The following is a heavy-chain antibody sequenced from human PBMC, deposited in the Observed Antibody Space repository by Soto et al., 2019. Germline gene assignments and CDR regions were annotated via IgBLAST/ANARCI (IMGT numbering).Heavy chain of an antibody. J-gene: IGHJ6*03. CDR2: MNPNSGNT. CDR1: GYTFTSYD. D-gene: IGHD6-13*01. CDR3: AVSSAAGSLYYYYYMDV. Sequence: ASVKVSCKASGYTFTSYDINWVRQATGQGLEWMGWMNPNSGNTGYAQKFQGRVTMTRNTSISTAYMELSSLRSEDTAVYYCAVSSAAGSLYYYYYMDVWGKGTTVTVSS. V-gene: IGHV1-8*01.